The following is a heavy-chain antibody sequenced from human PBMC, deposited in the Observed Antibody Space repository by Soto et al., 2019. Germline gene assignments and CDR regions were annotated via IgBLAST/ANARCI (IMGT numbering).Heavy chain of an antibody. CDR3: ARDTGQWLVRSDGMDV. CDR1: GFTFSSYG. J-gene: IGHJ6*02. V-gene: IGHV3-33*01. Sequence: GGSLRLSCAASGFTFSSYGMHWVRQAPGKGLEWVAVIWYDGSNKYYADSVKGRFTISRDNSKNTLYLQMNSLRAEDTAVYYWARDTGQWLVRSDGMDVWGQGTTVTVSS. CDR2: IWYDGSNK. D-gene: IGHD6-19*01.